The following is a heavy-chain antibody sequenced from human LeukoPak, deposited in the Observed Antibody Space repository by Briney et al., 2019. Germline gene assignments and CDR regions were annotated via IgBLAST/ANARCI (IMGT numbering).Heavy chain of an antibody. V-gene: IGHV3-74*01. J-gene: IGHJ4*02. Sequence: GGSLRLSCAASGFTFSNYWMHWVRQAPGKGLVWVSRINTDGSSTSYVDSVKGRFTISRDNAKNSLYLQMNSLGAEDTALYYCARDPVIDYWGQGTLVTVSS. CDR1: GFTFSNYW. CDR3: ARDPVIDY. CDR2: INTDGSST. D-gene: IGHD4-17*01.